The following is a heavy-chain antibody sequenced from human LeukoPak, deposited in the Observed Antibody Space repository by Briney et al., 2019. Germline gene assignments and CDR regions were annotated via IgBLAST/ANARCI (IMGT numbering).Heavy chain of an antibody. CDR1: GDSVRTSNSH. J-gene: IGHJ4*02. D-gene: IGHD3-22*01. V-gene: IGHV4-39*01. CDR3: ARHPHYYFDNTAR. CDR2: MYYSGNT. Sequence: SETLSLTCTVSGDSVRTSNSHWGWLRQPPGKGLEWLGSMYYSGNTYYNPSRKSRVTISVDTCKSQLSLRLSSVTAADTAVYYCARHPHYYFDNTARWGQGNLVTGSS.